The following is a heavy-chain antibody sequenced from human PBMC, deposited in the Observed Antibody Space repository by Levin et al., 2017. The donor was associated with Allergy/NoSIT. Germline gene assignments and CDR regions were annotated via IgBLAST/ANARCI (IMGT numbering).Heavy chain of an antibody. Sequence: GGSLRLSCAASGFTFDDYAMHWVRQAPGKGLEWVSGISWNSGSIGYADSVKGRFTISRDNAKNSLYLQMNSLRAEDTALYYCAKEIFGGYCSSTSCPLLWYGMDVWGQGTTVTVSS. CDR1: GFTFDDYA. CDR2: ISWNSGSI. V-gene: IGHV3-9*01. D-gene: IGHD2-2*01. J-gene: IGHJ6*02. CDR3: AKEIFGGYCSSTSCPLLWYGMDV.